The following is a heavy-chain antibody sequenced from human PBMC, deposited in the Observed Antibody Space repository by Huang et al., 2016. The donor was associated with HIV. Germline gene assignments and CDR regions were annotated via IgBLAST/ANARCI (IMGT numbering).Heavy chain of an antibody. V-gene: IGHV3-30*02. CDR3: AKDHDSSGLYWYFDL. CDR1: GFTFSSYV. Sequence: QVQLVESGGGVVQPGGSLRLSCAASGFTFSSYVMHWVRQARGKGLEWVAFIRYDENNKYYADSVKGRFTISRDNTKNTLYLQMNSLRTEDTAVYYCAKDHDSSGLYWYFDLWGRGTLVTVSS. CDR2: IRYDENNK. D-gene: IGHD3-22*01. J-gene: IGHJ2*01.